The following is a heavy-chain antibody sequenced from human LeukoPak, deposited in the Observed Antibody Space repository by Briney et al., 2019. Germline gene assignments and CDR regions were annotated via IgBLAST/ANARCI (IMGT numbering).Heavy chain of an antibody. V-gene: IGHV4-38-2*02. J-gene: IGHJ4*02. CDR3: ARKIFGVVTYDY. CDR2: IYYSGST. CDR1: GYSISSGYY. Sequence: PSETLSLTCTVSGYSISSGYYWGWIRQPPGKGLEWIGSIYYSGSTYYNPSLKSRVTISVDTSKNQFSLKLSSVTAADTAVYYCARKIFGVVTYDYWGQGTLVTVSS. D-gene: IGHD3-3*01.